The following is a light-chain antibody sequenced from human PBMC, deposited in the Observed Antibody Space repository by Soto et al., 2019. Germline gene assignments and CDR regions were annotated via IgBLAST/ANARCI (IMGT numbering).Light chain of an antibody. Sequence: EIVMTQSPATLSVSPGERATLSCRASQSLSSSNLAWYQQKPGQAPRLLIYGASTRATGIPGRFSGSGSGTEFTLTISSLQSEDFAVYYCQQYNNWPSITFGQGTRLETK. CDR3: QQYNNWPSIT. J-gene: IGKJ5*01. CDR1: QSLSSSN. CDR2: GAS. V-gene: IGKV3-15*01.